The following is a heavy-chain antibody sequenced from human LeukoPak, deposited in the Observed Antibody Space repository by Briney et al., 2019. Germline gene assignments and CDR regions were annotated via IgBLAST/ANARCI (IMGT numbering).Heavy chain of an antibody. D-gene: IGHD3-3*01. CDR2: ISSSGSTI. V-gene: IGHV3-11*04. Sequence: GGSLRLSCAASGFTFSDYYMSWIRQAPGKGLEWVSYISSSGSTIYYADSVKGRFTISRDKAKNSLYLQMNSLRAEDTAVYYCARKSITIFGVVAHGFDPWGQGTLVTVSS. J-gene: IGHJ5*02. CDR3: ARKSITIFGVVAHGFDP. CDR1: GFTFSDYY.